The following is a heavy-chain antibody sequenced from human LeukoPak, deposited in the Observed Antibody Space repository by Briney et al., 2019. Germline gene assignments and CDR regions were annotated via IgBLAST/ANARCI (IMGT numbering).Heavy chain of an antibody. D-gene: IGHD3-10*01. CDR3: ARHKGWGDFGHLKTIFDY. J-gene: IGHJ4*02. V-gene: IGHV4-61*08. CDR1: GGSISSGGYY. CDR2: IYYSGST. Sequence: PSETLSLTCTVSGGSISSGGYYWSWIRQHPGKGLEWIGYIYYSGSTNYNPSLKSRVTISVDTSKNQFSLKLSSVTAADTAVYYCARHKGWGDFGHLKTIFDYWGQGTLVTVSS.